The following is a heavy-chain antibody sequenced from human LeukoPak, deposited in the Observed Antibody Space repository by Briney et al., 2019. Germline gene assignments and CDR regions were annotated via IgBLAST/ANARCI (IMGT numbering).Heavy chain of an antibody. Sequence: KPSETLSLTCTVSGGSISTYYWSWIRQPPGKGLEWIGYIYYSGSTNYNPSLKSRVTISVGTSKNQFSLKLSSVTAADTALYYCARSRGYFDYWGQGTLVTVSS. J-gene: IGHJ4*02. D-gene: IGHD6-13*01. CDR2: IYYSGST. V-gene: IGHV4-59*01. CDR1: GGSISTYY. CDR3: ARSRGYFDY.